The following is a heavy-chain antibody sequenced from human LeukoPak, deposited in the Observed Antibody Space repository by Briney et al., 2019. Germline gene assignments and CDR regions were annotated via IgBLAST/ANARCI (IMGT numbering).Heavy chain of an antibody. D-gene: IGHD3-9*01. Sequence: GRSLRLSCAASGFTFSTYAMHWVRQAPGRGLEWVAVISYDGSNIYYADSVKGRFTISRDNSKNTLYLQMNSLRAEDTAVYYCARDAAVVTGYYVYWGQGTLVTVSS. CDR1: GFTFSTYA. CDR3: ARDAAVVTGYYVY. CDR2: ISYDGSNI. V-gene: IGHV3-30-3*01. J-gene: IGHJ4*02.